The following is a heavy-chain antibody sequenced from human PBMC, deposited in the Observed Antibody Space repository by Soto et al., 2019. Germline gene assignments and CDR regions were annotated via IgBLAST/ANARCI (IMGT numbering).Heavy chain of an antibody. Sequence: EVQLLESGGGLVQPGGSLRLSCVASGFTFSTYAMSWARQAPGKGLGWVSIIGSSGGVTVYADSVKGRFTITRDNSKNTLYLQMNRLTAEDTAVYYCAKHFVTGEIDYWGQRTLVTVSS. V-gene: IGHV3-23*01. D-gene: IGHD7-27*01. CDR2: IGSSGGVT. CDR3: AKHFVTGEIDY. CDR1: GFTFSTYA. J-gene: IGHJ4*02.